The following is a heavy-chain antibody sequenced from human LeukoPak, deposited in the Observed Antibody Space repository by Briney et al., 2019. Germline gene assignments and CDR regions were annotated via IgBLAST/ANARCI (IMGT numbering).Heavy chain of an antibody. D-gene: IGHD6-19*01. V-gene: IGHV4-39*01. Sequence: SETLSLTCTVSGGSISSSSYYWGWIRQPPGKGLEWIGSIYYSGSTYYNPSLKSRVTISVDTSKNQFSLKLSPVTAADTAVYYCARQRGIAVAGYFDYWGQGTLVTVSS. CDR2: IYYSGST. J-gene: IGHJ4*02. CDR3: ARQRGIAVAGYFDY. CDR1: GGSISSSSYY.